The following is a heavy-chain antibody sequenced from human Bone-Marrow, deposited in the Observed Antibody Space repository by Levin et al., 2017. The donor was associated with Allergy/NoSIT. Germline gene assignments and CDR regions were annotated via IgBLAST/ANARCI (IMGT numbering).Heavy chain of an antibody. V-gene: IGHV3-48*02. D-gene: IGHD3-22*01. CDR3: ARDPARGYYDSGRCSGRR. Sequence: PGESLKISCAASGFTFRHYTMNWVRQAPGKGLEWVSCITSSGDGTYYADSVKGRFTISRDNSKNSLYLQLNSLRDEDTAMYYCARDPARGYYDSGRCSGRRWGQRTLVTVSS. CDR1: GFTFRHYT. J-gene: IGHJ4*02. CDR2: ITSSGDGT.